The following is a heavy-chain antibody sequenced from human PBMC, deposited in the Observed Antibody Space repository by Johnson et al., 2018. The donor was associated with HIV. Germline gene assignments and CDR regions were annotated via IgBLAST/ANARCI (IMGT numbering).Heavy chain of an antibody. V-gene: IGHV3-30*02. CDR2: IRYDGSKI. J-gene: IGHJ3*02. D-gene: IGHD1-1*01. CDR3: ATERQAALDI. CDR1: GFTFSSSG. Sequence: QVQLVESGGGVVQSGRSLRLSCAASGFTFSSSGMHWVRQAPGKGLEWVAFIRYDGSKIYYAASVKGRFSISRDNSKNTLYLQVNSLRPEDTAVYYCATERQAALDIWGQGTMVSVSS.